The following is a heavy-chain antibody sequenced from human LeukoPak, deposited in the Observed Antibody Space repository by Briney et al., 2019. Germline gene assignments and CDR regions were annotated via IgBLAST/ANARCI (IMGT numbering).Heavy chain of an antibody. CDR2: INAGNGNT. Sequence: ASVKVSCKASGYTFTSYAMHWVRQAPGQRLEWMGWINAGNGNTKYSQKFQGRVTITRDTSASTAYMELSSLRSEDTAAYYCARGSYEAYYYGSGSYSDHDYWGQGTPVTVSS. V-gene: IGHV1-3*01. CDR3: ARGSYEAYYYGSGSYSDHDY. CDR1: GYTFTSYA. D-gene: IGHD3-10*01. J-gene: IGHJ4*02.